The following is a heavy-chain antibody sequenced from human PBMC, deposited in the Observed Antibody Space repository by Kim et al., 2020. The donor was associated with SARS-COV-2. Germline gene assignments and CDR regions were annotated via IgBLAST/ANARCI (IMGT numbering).Heavy chain of an antibody. Sequence: ASVKVSCKASGYTFTSYAMHWVRQAPGQRLEWMGWINAGNGNTKYSQKFQGRVTITRDTSASTAYMELSSLRSEDTAVYYCARDRHGSGIAPYDYWGQGTLVTVSS. CDR1: GYTFTSYA. D-gene: IGHD3-10*01. CDR3: ARDRHGSGIAPYDY. J-gene: IGHJ4*02. V-gene: IGHV1-3*01. CDR2: INAGNGNT.